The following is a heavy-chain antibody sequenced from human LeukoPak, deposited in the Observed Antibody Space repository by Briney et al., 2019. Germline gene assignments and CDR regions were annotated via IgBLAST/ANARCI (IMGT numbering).Heavy chain of an antibody. CDR2: IYHSGST. Sequence: SETLSLTCAVSGGSISSNNWWSWVRQSPGKGLEWIGEIYHSGSTNHNPSLKSRVTISLDKSKNQFSLKLSSVTAADTAVYYCANIQGSYYDWGQGTLVTVSS. J-gene: IGHJ4*02. D-gene: IGHD3-10*01. V-gene: IGHV4-4*02. CDR1: GGSISSNNW. CDR3: ANIQGSYYD.